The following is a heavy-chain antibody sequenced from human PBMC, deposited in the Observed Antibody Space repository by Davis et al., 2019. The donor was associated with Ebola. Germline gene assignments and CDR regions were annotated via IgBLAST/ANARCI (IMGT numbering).Heavy chain of an antibody. CDR1: GGSISSYY. CDR3: ARHRYPSPFDI. D-gene: IGHD3-16*02. Sequence: PSETLSLTCTVSGGSISSYYWSWIRQPPGKGLEWIGYIYYSGSTNYNPSLKSRVTISVDTSKNQFSLKLSSVTAADTAVYYCARHRYPSPFDIWGQGTMVTVSS. J-gene: IGHJ3*02. CDR2: IYYSGST. V-gene: IGHV4-59*08.